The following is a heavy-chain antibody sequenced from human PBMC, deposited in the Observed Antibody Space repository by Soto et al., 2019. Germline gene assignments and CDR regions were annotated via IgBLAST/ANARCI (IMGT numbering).Heavy chain of an antibody. J-gene: IGHJ3*02. CDR2: IYYSGST. CDR3: ARERPRRGDYGDAFDI. CDR1: GGSISSYD. V-gene: IGHV4-59*01. D-gene: IGHD4-17*01. Sequence: PSDSLSLSCAVSGGSISSYDWSWIRQPPGKGLEWIGYIYYSGSTNYNPSLKSRVTISVDTSKNQFPLKLSSVTAADTAVYYCARERPRRGDYGDAFDIWGQGTMVTVS.